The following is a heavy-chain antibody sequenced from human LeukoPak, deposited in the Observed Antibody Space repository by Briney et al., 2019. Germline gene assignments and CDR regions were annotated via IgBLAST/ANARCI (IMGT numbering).Heavy chain of an antibody. CDR1: GFTFSTYS. Sequence: GGSLRLSCAASGFTFSTYSMNWVRQAPGKGLEWVSYINSNSRYIYYADSVKGRFTISRDNAKNSLYLQMNSLRTEDAAVYYCARGPAGSGSYYDYWGQGTMVTVSS. D-gene: IGHD3-10*01. CDR2: INSNSRYI. V-gene: IGHV3-21*01. J-gene: IGHJ4*02. CDR3: ARGPAGSGSYYDY.